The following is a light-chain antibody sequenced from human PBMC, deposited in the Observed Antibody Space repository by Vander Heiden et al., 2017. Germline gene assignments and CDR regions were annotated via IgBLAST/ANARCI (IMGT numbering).Light chain of an antibody. Sequence: MTQSPSSLSASVGDRVTITCRASQSISSYLNWYQQKPGKAPKLLIYAASSLQSGVPSRFSGSGSGTDFTLTISSLQPEDFATYYCQQSYSTPLTFGGETNVEI. CDR1: QSISSY. V-gene: IGKV1-39*01. CDR3: QQSYSTPLT. CDR2: AAS. J-gene: IGKJ4*01.